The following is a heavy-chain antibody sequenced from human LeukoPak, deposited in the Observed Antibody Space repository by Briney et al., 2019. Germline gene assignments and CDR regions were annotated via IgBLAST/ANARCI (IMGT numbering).Heavy chain of an antibody. Sequence: SETLSLTCAVYGGSFSGYYWSWIRQPPGKGLEWIGEINHSGSTNYNPSLKSRVTISVDTSKNQFSLKLSSVTAADTAVYYCAREANDSSGYLRYWGQGNLVTVSS. J-gene: IGHJ4*02. CDR2: INHSGST. CDR3: AREANDSSGYLRY. D-gene: IGHD3-22*01. V-gene: IGHV4-34*01. CDR1: GGSFSGYY.